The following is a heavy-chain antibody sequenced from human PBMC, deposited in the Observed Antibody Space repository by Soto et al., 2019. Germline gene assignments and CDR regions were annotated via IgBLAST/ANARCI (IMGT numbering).Heavy chain of an antibody. CDR1: GYAFTSYD. Sequence: QVQLVQSGAEVKKPWASVKVSCKASGYAFTSYDINWVRQATGQGLEWMGWMNPNSGNTGYAQKFRGRVTMTRNTSISTAYMELSSLRSEDTAVYYCARERTGTTSMEVWGQGTTVTVSS. J-gene: IGHJ6*02. D-gene: IGHD1-1*01. CDR3: ARERTGTTSMEV. V-gene: IGHV1-8*01. CDR2: MNPNSGNT.